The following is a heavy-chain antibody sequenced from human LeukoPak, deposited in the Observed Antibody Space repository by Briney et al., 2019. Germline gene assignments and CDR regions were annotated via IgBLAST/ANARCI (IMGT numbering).Heavy chain of an antibody. CDR2: ISKDGSDQ. J-gene: IGHJ4*02. CDR1: GFSFSSFA. CDR3: AKEDGYHSQIDC. D-gene: IGHD3-22*01. Sequence: PGGSLRLSCAASGFSFSSFAIHWVRQAPGKGLEWVAVISKDGSDQYYRDSVKDRFTISRDNSKNTLYLQMNRLSTEDTAVYFCAKEDGYHSQIDCWGQGTLVTVS. V-gene: IGHV3-30*18.